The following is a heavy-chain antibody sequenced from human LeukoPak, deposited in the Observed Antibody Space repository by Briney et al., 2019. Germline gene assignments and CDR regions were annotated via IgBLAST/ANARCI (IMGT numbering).Heavy chain of an antibody. V-gene: IGHV4-4*07. J-gene: IGHJ3*02. CDR2: IYTSGST. D-gene: IGHD3-22*01. CDR3: ARFQYYYDSSGYRDDAFDI. Sequence: SETLSLTCTVSGGSISSYYWSWIRQPAGKGLAWTGSIYTSGSTNYNPSLKSRVAMSVDTSKNQFSLKLSSVTAADTAVYYCARFQYYYDSSGYRDDAFDIWGQGTMVTVSS. CDR1: GGSISSYY.